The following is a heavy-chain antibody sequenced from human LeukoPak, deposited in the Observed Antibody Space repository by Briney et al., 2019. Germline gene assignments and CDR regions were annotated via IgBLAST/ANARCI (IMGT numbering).Heavy chain of an antibody. CDR3: ARARGSYYGSAFDI. CDR1: GLTFSDYY. V-gene: IGHV3-11*03. CDR2: ISSSSSYT. J-gene: IGHJ3*02. D-gene: IGHD1-26*01. Sequence: GGSLRLSCAASGLTFSDYYMSWIRQAPGKGLEWVSYISSSSSYTNYADSVKGRFTISRDNAKNSLYLQMNSLRAEDTAVYYCARARGSYYGSAFDIWGQGTMVTVSS.